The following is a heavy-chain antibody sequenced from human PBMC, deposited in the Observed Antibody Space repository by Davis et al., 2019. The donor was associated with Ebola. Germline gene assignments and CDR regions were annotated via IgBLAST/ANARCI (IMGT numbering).Heavy chain of an antibody. V-gene: IGHV3-23*01. CDR3: AKDTGTGTSYYYYYGMDV. CDR1: GFTYTTYG. Sequence: PGGSLRLSCVASGFTYTTYGMSWVRQVVGKGLEWVAGVSGSGGSTYYADSVKGRFIISRDNSKNTLYLQMNSLRAEDTAVYYCAKDTGTGTSYYYYYGMDVWGQGTTVTVSS. CDR2: VSGSGGST. D-gene: IGHD1-14*01. J-gene: IGHJ6*02.